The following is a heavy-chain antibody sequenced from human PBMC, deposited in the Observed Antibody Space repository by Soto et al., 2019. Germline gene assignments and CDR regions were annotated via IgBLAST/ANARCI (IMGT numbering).Heavy chain of an antibody. CDR1: GFTFGDYA. J-gene: IGHJ6*02. Sequence: PGGSLRLSCTASGFTFGDYAMSWFRQAPGKGLEWVGFIRSKAYGGTTEYAASVKGRFTISRDDSKSIAYLQMNSLKTEDTAAYYCTRDYDSSGQKGISYSYYYYGMDVWGQGTTVTVS. CDR3: TRDYDSSGQKGISYSYYYYGMDV. CDR2: IRSKAYGGTT. D-gene: IGHD3-22*01. V-gene: IGHV3-49*03.